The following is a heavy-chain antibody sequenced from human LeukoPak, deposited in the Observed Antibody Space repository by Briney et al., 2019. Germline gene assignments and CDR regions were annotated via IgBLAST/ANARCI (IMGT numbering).Heavy chain of an antibody. CDR2: IRQDGGDK. Sequence: GGSLRLSCTASGFTFSDHWMTWVRQAPGKRLEWVANIRQDGGDKYYLDSVKGRFTISGDNTKNSVYLQMNSLSVEDTALYYCVREVKYVAYYGDSWGQGTLVTVSS. CDR3: VREVKYVAYYGDS. CDR1: GFTFSDHW. J-gene: IGHJ1*01. V-gene: IGHV3-7*01. D-gene: IGHD3-3*01.